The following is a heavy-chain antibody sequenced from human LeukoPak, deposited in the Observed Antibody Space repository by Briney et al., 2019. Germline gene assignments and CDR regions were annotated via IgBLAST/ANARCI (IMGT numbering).Heavy chain of an antibody. CDR2: IRYDGSNK. D-gene: IGHD2-2*01. Sequence: PGGSLRLSCAASGFTFSSYGMHWVRQAPGQGLEWVAFIRYDGSNKYYADSVKGRFTISRDNSKNTLYLQMNSLRAEDTAVYYCAKAFIVVVPAAIGDYWGQGTLVTVSS. CDR1: GFTFSSYG. V-gene: IGHV3-30*02. J-gene: IGHJ4*02. CDR3: AKAFIVVVPAAIGDY.